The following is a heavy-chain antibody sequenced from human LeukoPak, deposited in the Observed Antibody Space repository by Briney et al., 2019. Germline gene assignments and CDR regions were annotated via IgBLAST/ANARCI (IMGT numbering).Heavy chain of an antibody. CDR1: GGSISSGSYY. CDR2: IYTSGST. Sequence: PSETLSLTCAVSGGSISSGSYYWSWIRQPAGKGLEWIGRIYTSGSTNYNPSLKSRVTISVDTSKNQFSLKLSSVTAADTAVYYCARGFERADFWSGSFQVWGQGTLVTVSS. D-gene: IGHD3-3*01. CDR3: ARGFERADFWSGSFQV. V-gene: IGHV4-61*02. J-gene: IGHJ4*02.